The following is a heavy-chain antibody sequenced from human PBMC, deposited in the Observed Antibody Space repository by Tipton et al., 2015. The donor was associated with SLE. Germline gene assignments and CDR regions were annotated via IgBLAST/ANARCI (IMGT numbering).Heavy chain of an antibody. CDR2: ISYDGSNK. D-gene: IGHD6-25*01. J-gene: IGHJ6*02. V-gene: IGHV3-30*04. Sequence: SLRLSCAASGFTFSSYAMHXXRQAPGKGLEWVAVISYDGSNKYYADSVKGXFTISRDNSKNTLYLQMNSLRAEDTAVYYCARVIAAPPYGMDVWGQGTTVSVSS. CDR1: GFTFSSYA. CDR3: ARVIAAPPYGMDV.